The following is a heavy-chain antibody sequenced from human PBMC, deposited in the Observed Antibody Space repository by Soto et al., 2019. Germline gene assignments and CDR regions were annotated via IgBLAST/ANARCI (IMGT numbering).Heavy chain of an antibody. Sequence: GASVKVSCKVSGYTLTELSMHWVRQAPGKGLEWMGGFDPEDGETIYAQKFQGRVTMTEDTSTDTAYMELSSLRSEDTAVYYCATCSHSSGWYVSYYYGMDVWGQGTMVTVSS. CDR2: FDPEDGET. D-gene: IGHD6-19*01. CDR1: GYTLTELS. CDR3: ATCSHSSGWYVSYYYGMDV. J-gene: IGHJ6*02. V-gene: IGHV1-24*01.